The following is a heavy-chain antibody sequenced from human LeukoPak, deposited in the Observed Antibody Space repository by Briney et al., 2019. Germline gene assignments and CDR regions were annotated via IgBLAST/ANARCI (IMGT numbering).Heavy chain of an antibody. CDR2: FYSSGST. Sequence: PSETLSLTCSVSGGSINSYYCFWIRQPPGKGLEWIGYFYSSGSTNYNPSLKSRVTISVDTSNNQFSLKLTSVTAADTAVYFCAVLQSHRPLDYWGQGTLVTVSS. V-gene: IGHV4-59*01. CDR1: GGSINSYY. D-gene: IGHD2-8*02. CDR3: AVLQSHRPLDY. J-gene: IGHJ4*02.